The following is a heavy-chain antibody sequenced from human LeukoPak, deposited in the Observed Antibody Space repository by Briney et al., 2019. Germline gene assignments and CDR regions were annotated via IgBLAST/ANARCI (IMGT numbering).Heavy chain of an antibody. V-gene: IGHV4-30-2*01. CDR2: IYHSGST. J-gene: IGHJ4*02. D-gene: IGHD6-6*01. CDR3: ARDYEQLVLD. Sequence: SETLSLTCAVSGGSISSGGYSWSWIRQPPEKGLEWIGYIYHSGSTYYNPSLKSRVTISVDRSKNQFSLKLSSVTAADTAVYYCARDYEQLVLDWGQGTLVTVSS. CDR1: GGSISSGGYS.